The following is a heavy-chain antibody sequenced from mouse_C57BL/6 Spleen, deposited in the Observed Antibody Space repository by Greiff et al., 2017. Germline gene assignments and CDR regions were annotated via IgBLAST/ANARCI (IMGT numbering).Heavy chain of an antibody. Sequence: VQLQQSGAELARPGASVKLSCKASGYTFTSYGISWVKQRTGQGLEWIGEIDPRSGNTYYNEKFKGKATLTADKSSSTAYMELRSLTSEDSAVYFCARWGDHGYAMDYWGQGTSVTVSS. J-gene: IGHJ4*01. D-gene: IGHD3-3*01. CDR1: GYTFTSYG. CDR2: IDPRSGNT. V-gene: IGHV1-81*01. CDR3: ARWGDHGYAMDY.